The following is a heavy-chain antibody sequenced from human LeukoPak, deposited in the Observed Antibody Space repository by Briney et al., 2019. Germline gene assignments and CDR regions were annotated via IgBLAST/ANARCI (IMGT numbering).Heavy chain of an antibody. D-gene: IGHD6-13*01. V-gene: IGHV1-18*01. CDR3: ARDVDVAAETNWFDP. CDR1: GYTFTSYG. Sequence: ASVKVSCKASGYTFTSYGISWVRQAPGQGLEWMGWISAYIGNTNYAQKLQGRVTMTTDTSTSTAYMELRSLRSDDTAVYYCARDVDVAAETNWFDPWGQGTLVTVSS. CDR2: ISAYIGNT. J-gene: IGHJ5*02.